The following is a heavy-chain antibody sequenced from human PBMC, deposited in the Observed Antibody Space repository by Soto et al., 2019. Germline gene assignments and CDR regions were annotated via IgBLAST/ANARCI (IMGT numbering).Heavy chain of an antibody. J-gene: IGHJ4*02. V-gene: IGHV1-3*01. Sequence: QVELVQSGAEVKKPGASVKVSCKASGYSFTRYAMHWVRQAPGQRLEWMGWINAGNGNTKYSQKFQGRVTITRDTSASTAYMELSSLRSEDTAVYCCARDPGYSYGYNWGQGTLVTVSS. D-gene: IGHD5-18*01. CDR2: INAGNGNT. CDR3: ARDPGYSYGYN. CDR1: GYSFTRYA.